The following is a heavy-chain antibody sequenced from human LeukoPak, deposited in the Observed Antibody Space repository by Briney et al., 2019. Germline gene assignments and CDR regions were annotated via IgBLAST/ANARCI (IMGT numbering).Heavy chain of an antibody. CDR1: GFTVSSNY. CDR3: TTDPVFDY. CDR2: IKSKTDGGAT. Sequence: GGSLRLSCAASGFTVSSNYMSWVRQAPGKGLEWVGRIKSKTDGGATDYAAPVKGRFTISRDDSKNTLYLQMNSLKTEDTAVYYCTTDPVFDYWGQGTLVTVSS. J-gene: IGHJ4*02. V-gene: IGHV3-15*01.